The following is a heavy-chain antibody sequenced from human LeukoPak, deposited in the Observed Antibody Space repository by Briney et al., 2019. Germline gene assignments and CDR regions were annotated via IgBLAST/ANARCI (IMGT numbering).Heavy chain of an antibody. Sequence: GGSLRLSCAASGFTFSSYSMNWVRQAPGKGLEWVSYISSSSSTIYYADSVKGRFTISRDNAKNSLYPQMNSLRAEDTAVYYCASLENWFDPWGQGTLVTVSS. J-gene: IGHJ5*02. V-gene: IGHV3-48*01. CDR3: ASLENWFDP. CDR1: GFTFSSYS. CDR2: ISSSSSTI.